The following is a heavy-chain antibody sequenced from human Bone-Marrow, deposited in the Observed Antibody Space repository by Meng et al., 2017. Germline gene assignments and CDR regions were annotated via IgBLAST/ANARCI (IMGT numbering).Heavy chain of an antibody. Sequence: QVQLNQSGAGLLTPSETLSLPCVVSGGSFSDYYWSWIRQPPGKGLEWIGEINHSGSTNYNPSLEGRATISVDTSQNNLSLRLSSVTAADSAVYYCARGPTTMAHDFDYWGQGTLVTVSS. J-gene: IGHJ4*02. D-gene: IGHD4-11*01. CDR1: GGSFSDYY. CDR3: ARGPTTMAHDFDY. CDR2: INHSGST. V-gene: IGHV4-34*01.